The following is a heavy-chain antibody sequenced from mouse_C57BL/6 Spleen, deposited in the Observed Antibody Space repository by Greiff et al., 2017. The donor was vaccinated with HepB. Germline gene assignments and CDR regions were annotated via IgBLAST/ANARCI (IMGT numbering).Heavy chain of an antibody. J-gene: IGHJ1*03. CDR3: ARYYDYDEYFDV. V-gene: IGHV1-82*01. D-gene: IGHD2-4*01. Sequence: VQLQQSGPELVKPGASVKISCKASGYAFSSSWMNWVKQRPGKGLEWIGRIYPGDGDTNYNGKFKGKATLTADKSSSTAYMQLSSLTSEDSAVYFCARYYDYDEYFDVWGTGTTVTVSS. CDR2: IYPGDGDT. CDR1: GYAFSSSW.